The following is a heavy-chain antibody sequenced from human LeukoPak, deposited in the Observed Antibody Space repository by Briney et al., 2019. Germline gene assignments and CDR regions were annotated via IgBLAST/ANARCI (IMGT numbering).Heavy chain of an antibody. J-gene: IGHJ4*02. CDR2: ISYDGSNK. Sequence: GGSLRLSCAASGFTFSSYGMHWVRQAPGKGLEWVAVISYDGSNKYYADSVKGRFTISRDNSKNTLYLQMNSLRAEDTAVYYCATLEYFDYWGQGTLVTVSS. CDR1: GFTFSSYG. V-gene: IGHV3-30*03. CDR3: ATLEYFDY. D-gene: IGHD3-3*01.